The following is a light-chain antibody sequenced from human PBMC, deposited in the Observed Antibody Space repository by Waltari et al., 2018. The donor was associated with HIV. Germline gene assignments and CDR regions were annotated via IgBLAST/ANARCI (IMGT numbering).Light chain of an antibody. CDR2: DAS. CDR1: QSVSSY. V-gene: IGKV3-11*01. CDR3: QQRSNWPPL. Sequence: EIVLTQSPATLSLSPGERATLSCRASQSVSSYLAWYQQKPGQAPRLLIDDASNRATGIPARFSGSGSGTDFTRSISSLEPEDFAVYYCQQRSNWPPLFGGGTKVEIK. J-gene: IGKJ4*02.